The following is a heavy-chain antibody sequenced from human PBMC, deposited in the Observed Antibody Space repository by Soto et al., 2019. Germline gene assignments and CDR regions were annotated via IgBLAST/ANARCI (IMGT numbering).Heavy chain of an antibody. V-gene: IGHV1-69*08. CDR3: ARGLGGRMDD. J-gene: IGHJ6*02. CDR2: IIPILGET. Sequence: QVQLVQSGAEAKKPGSSVRVSCKASGTIFSSYTISWVRQAPGQGLEWMGRIIPILGETNSAQKFQGRVTLTAAKSTNTAYMELNSLRLEDTALYYCARGLGGRMDDWGQGTTVTVSS. CDR1: GTIFSSYT. D-gene: IGHD3-16*01.